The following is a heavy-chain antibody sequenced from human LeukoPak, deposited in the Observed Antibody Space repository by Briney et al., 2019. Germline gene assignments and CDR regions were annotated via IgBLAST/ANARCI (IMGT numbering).Heavy chain of an antibody. CDR2: INQDGSET. J-gene: IGHJ4*02. V-gene: IGHV3-7*01. CDR1: GFTFSSYW. CDR3: GRNGALTTTPIDY. D-gene: IGHD1-14*01. Sequence: GGSLRLSCAASGFTFSSYWVTWVRQAPGKGLEWVSNINQDGSETYYVDSVRGRFIISRDNAKNTLFLQVNSLRVEDTAVYYCGRNGALTTTPIDYWGQGTLVTVSS.